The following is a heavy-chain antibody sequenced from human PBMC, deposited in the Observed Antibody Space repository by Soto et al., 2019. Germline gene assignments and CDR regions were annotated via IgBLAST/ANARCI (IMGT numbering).Heavy chain of an antibody. Sequence: QVQLVQSGAEVKKPGASVKVSCKASGYTFTSYGISWVRQAPGQGLEWMGWISAYNGNTNYAQKLQCRVTMTTATSTSTADMELRSLRSYDTAVYYCARVPHLPIDDDGDYHDYYYYYMDVWGKGTTVTVSS. J-gene: IGHJ6*03. D-gene: IGHD4-17*01. CDR3: ARVPHLPIDDDGDYHDYYYYYMDV. V-gene: IGHV1-18*01. CDR2: ISAYNGNT. CDR1: GYTFTSYG.